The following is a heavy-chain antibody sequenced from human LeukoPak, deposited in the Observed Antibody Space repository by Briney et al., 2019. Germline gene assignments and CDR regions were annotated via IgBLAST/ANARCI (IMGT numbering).Heavy chain of an antibody. CDR1: GFTFSSYG. CDR2: MSGSGDST. Sequence: GGSLRLSCAASGFTFSSYGMSWVRQAPGKGLEWVSSMSGSGDSTYYADSVKGRFTISRDNSKSTLYLQVISLRAEDTAVYYCAVLKGTVTTPPWGHGTLVTVSS. V-gene: IGHV3-23*01. CDR3: AVLKGTVTTPP. D-gene: IGHD4-17*01. J-gene: IGHJ5*02.